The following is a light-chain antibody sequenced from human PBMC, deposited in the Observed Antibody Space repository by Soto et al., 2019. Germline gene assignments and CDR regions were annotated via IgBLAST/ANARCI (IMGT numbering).Light chain of an antibody. Sequence: DIQMTQSPSSLSASVGDRVTITCRASQGIRNYLAWYQQKPGKVPKLLIYGANSLESGVPSRFSGSGSGTDFTLTISSLQAEDVATYYCQKYNSDPPWTFGQGTKVEIK. V-gene: IGKV1-27*01. J-gene: IGKJ1*01. CDR1: QGIRNY. CDR3: QKYNSDPPWT. CDR2: GAN.